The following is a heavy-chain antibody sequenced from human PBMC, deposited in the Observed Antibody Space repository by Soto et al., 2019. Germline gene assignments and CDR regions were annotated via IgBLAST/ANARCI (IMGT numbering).Heavy chain of an antibody. D-gene: IGHD3-10*01. CDR1: GYTFTDNY. Sequence: ASVNVSCKASGYTFTDNYLHWVRQAPGQGLELMGRINPKSGGTDFAQKFQGRVTMTRXXXXXXAXMXLXRXRSDXTAVYYCARAYSGSGSPKFWGQGTLVTVSS. CDR2: INPKSGGT. J-gene: IGHJ4*02. V-gene: IGHV1-2*06. CDR3: ARAYSGSGSPKF.